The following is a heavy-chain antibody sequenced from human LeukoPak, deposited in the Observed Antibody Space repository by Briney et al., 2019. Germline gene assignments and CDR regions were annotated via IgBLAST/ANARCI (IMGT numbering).Heavy chain of an antibody. CDR2: INHSGST. Sequence: PSETLSLTCAVYGRSFRGSFSGYYWTCLRQTPGKGLEWIGEINHSGSTNYNPSLKSRVTTSVDTSNNQFSLKLNSLTAADTAVYYCATFRWGVGFEYWGQGTLATVSS. CDR1: GRSFRGSFSGYY. D-gene: IGHD3-16*01. J-gene: IGHJ4*02. V-gene: IGHV4-34*01. CDR3: ATFRWGVGFEY.